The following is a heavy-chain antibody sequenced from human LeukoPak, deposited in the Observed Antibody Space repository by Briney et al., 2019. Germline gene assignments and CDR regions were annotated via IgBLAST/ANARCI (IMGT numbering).Heavy chain of an antibody. Sequence: GESLKISCKGSGYSFTSYWIGWVRQMPGKGLEWMGIIYPGDSDTRYSPSFQGQVTILADKSISTAYLQWSSLKASDTAMYYCARLTMVRGVIRLSDYWGQGTLVTVSS. CDR2: IYPGDSDT. CDR3: ARLTMVRGVIRLSDY. D-gene: IGHD3-10*01. J-gene: IGHJ4*02. CDR1: GYSFTSYW. V-gene: IGHV5-51*01.